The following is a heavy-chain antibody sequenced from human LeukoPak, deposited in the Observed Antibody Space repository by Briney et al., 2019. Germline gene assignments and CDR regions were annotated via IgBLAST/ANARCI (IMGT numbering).Heavy chain of an antibody. Sequence: GRSLRLSCAASGFTFDDYAMHWVRQAPGKGLEWVSGISWNSGSIGYADSVKGRFTISRDNAKNSLYLQMNSLRAGDTAVYYCARDDYSYGFNYWGQGTLVTVSS. D-gene: IGHD5-18*01. CDR1: GFTFDDYA. CDR3: ARDDYSYGFNY. V-gene: IGHV3-9*01. J-gene: IGHJ4*02. CDR2: ISWNSGSI.